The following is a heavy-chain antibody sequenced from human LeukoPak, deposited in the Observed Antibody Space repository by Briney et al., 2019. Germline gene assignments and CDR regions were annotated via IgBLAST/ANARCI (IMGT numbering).Heavy chain of an antibody. Sequence: QAEGSLRLSCAASGFTFSTYVMSWVRQAPGKGLEWVSAISGSGGSTYYADSVKGRFTISRDNSKNTLYLQMNSLRAEDTAVYYCAKMVHTEQWLVPFDYWGQGTLVTVSS. CDR3: AKMVHTEQWLVPFDY. D-gene: IGHD6-19*01. J-gene: IGHJ4*02. CDR1: GFTFSTYV. V-gene: IGHV3-23*01. CDR2: ISGSGGST.